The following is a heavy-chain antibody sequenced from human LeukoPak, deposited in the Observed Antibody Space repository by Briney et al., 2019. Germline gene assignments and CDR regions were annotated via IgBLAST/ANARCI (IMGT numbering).Heavy chain of an antibody. V-gene: IGHV3-48*01. Sequence: GGSLRLSCAASGVTFSSYSMKWVRQAPGKGLEWVSHIDGGSSAIYYADSVKGRFTISRDNARNSLYLQMNSLRGEDTGVYYCARDSGSGGSCDYWGQGTLVTVSS. D-gene: IGHD2-15*01. CDR3: ARDSGSGGSCDY. J-gene: IGHJ4*02. CDR2: IDGGSSAI. CDR1: GVTFSSYS.